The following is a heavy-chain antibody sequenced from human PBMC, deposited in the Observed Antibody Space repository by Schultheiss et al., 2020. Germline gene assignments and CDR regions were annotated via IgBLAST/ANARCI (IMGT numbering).Heavy chain of an antibody. CDR3: ARSRGGYYYDSTGGPFDY. CDR1: GYFISSGYY. J-gene: IGHJ4*02. D-gene: IGHD3-22*01. V-gene: IGHV4-30-4*01. Sequence: SETLSLTCSVSGYFISSGYYWSWIRQPPGKGLEWIGYIYYSGSTYYNPSLKSRVTISVDTSKNQFSLKLSSVTAADTAVYYCARSRGGYYYDSTGGPFDYWGQGTLVTVSS. CDR2: IYYSGST.